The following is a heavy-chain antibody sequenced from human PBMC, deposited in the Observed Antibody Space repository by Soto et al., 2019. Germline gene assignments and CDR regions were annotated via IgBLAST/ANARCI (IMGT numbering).Heavy chain of an antibody. J-gene: IGHJ4*02. Sequence: SETLSLTCTVSGGSISSYYWSWIRQPPGKGLEWIGYIYYSGSTNYNPSLKSRVTISVDTSKNQFSLKLSSVTAADTAVYYYARHHCGGGSCYSNFDYWGQGTLVTVSS. D-gene: IGHD2-15*01. CDR3: ARHHCGGGSCYSNFDY. V-gene: IGHV4-59*08. CDR2: IYYSGST. CDR1: GGSISSYY.